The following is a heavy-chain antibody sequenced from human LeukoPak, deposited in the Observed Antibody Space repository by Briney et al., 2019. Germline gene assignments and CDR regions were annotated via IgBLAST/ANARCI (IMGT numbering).Heavy chain of an antibody. CDR3: ARHRGSSSEFDP. D-gene: IGHD6-6*01. CDR1: GGSISTNNYY. CDR2: IYYDGRT. J-gene: IGHJ5*02. V-gene: IGHV4-39*01. Sequence: SETLSLTCTVSGGSISTNNYYWGWIRQPPGKGLEWIGHIYYDGRTYYNPSLKSRVTMSVDTSKNQFPLKLSSVTAADTAVYYCARHRGSSSEFDPWGLGTLVTISS.